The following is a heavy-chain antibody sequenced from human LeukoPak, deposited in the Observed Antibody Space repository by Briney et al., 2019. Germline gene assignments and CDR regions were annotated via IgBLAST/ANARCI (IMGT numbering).Heavy chain of an antibody. CDR1: GGSFSGYY. CDR3: ARDIVLTFGGVIAIDY. CDR2: INHSGST. V-gene: IGHV4-34*01. Sequence: SETLSLTCAVYGGSFSGYYWSWIRQPPGKGLEWIGEINHSGSTNYNPSLKSRVTISVDTSKNQFSLKLSSVTAADTAVYYCARDIVLTFGGVIAIDYWGQGTLVTVSS. J-gene: IGHJ4*02. D-gene: IGHD3-16*02.